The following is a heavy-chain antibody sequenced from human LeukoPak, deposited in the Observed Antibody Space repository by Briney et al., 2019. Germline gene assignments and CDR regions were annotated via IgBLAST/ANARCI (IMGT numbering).Heavy chain of an antibody. J-gene: IGHJ6*03. CDR3: ARGIGIGTVLMVHGNMDV. D-gene: IGHD2-8*01. V-gene: IGHV7-4-1*02. Sequence: ASVKVSCKASGYTFTSYGISWVRQAPGQGLEWMGWINTDTGNPTYAQGFTGRFVFSLDTSVSTTYLQISSLKPEDTAVYYCARGIGIGTVLMVHGNMDVWGKGTTVTVSS. CDR2: INTDTGNP. CDR1: GYTFTSYG.